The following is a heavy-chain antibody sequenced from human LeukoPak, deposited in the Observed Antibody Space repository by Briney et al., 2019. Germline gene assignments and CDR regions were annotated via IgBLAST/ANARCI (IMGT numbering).Heavy chain of an antibody. D-gene: IGHD5-24*01. Sequence: PGGSPRLSCAASGFTFSSYEMNWVRQAPGKGLEWVSYISSSGSTIYYADSVKGRFTISRDNAKNSLYLQMNSLRAEDTAVYYCARMSLGMALGDYYMDVWGKGTTVTISS. CDR2: ISSSGSTI. V-gene: IGHV3-48*03. CDR1: GFTFSSYE. J-gene: IGHJ6*03. CDR3: ARMSLGMALGDYYMDV.